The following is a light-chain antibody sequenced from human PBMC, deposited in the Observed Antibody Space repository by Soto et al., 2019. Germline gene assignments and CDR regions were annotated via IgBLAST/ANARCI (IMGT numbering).Light chain of an antibody. J-gene: IGKJ5*01. CDR3: QQRINWPLT. CDR1: QSVSSY. V-gene: IGKV3-11*01. CDR2: DAS. Sequence: EIVLTQSPATLSLSPGEIATLSCSASQSVSSYLAWYQQKPGQAPRLLIYDASNRATVIPARFSGSGSGTGFTLTISSLKPEDFAVDYCQQRINWPLTFGQGKRLEIK.